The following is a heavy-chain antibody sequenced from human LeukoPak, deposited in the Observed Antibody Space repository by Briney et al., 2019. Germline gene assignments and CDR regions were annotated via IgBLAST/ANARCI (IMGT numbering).Heavy chain of an antibody. Sequence: GGSLRLSCAASGFTFSSYAMTWVRQAPGKGLEWVSYISSSSSTIYYADSVKGRFTISRDNAKNSLYLQMNSLRAEDTAVYYCARSKGGSQSSWGQGTLVTVSS. CDR3: ARSKGGSQSS. D-gene: IGHD3-16*01. V-gene: IGHV3-48*01. CDR2: ISSSSSTI. CDR1: GFTFSSYA. J-gene: IGHJ4*02.